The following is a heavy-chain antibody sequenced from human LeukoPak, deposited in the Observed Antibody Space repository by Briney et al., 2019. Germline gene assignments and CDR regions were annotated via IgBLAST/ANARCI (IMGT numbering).Heavy chain of an antibody. Sequence: PSETLSLTCTVSGGSISSYYWSWIRQPPGKGLEWIGYIYYSGSTNYNPSLKSRVTISVDTSKNQFSLKLSSVTAADTAVYYCARHKPPGRITRNCYFDYWGQGTLVTVSS. D-gene: IGHD1-14*01. J-gene: IGHJ4*02. CDR1: GGSISSYY. CDR2: IYYSGST. V-gene: IGHV4-59*08. CDR3: ARHKPPGRITRNCYFDY.